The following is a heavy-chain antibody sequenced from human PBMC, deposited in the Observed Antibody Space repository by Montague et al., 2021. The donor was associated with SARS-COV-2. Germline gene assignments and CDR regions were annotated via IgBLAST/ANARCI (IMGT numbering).Heavy chain of an antibody. J-gene: IGHJ4*02. Sequence: QSGAEVKKSGESLRISCRGSGYDFTRYWISWVRQMPGKGLEWMGRINPADSQTNYSPSFQGQVTISVDKSITTAYLQWSSLKPSDTATYYCARSQHCGSDCYFAYWGQGSLVTVSS. CDR2: INPADSQT. V-gene: IGHV5-10-1*01. CDR1: GYDFTRYW. CDR3: ARSQHCGSDCYFAY. D-gene: IGHD2-21*02.